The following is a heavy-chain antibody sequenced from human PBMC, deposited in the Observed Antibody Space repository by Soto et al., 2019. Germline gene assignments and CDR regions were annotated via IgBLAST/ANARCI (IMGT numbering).Heavy chain of an antibody. CDR2: MNPNSGNT. D-gene: IGHD6-6*01. Sequence: ASVKVSCKASGGTFSSYAINWVRQATGQGLEWMGWMNPNSGNTGYAQKFQGRVTMTRNTSISTAYMELSSLRSEDTAVYYCARGIAARHYYYYGMDVWGQGTTVTVSS. CDR3: ARGIAARHYYYYGMDV. J-gene: IGHJ6*02. CDR1: GGTFSSYA. V-gene: IGHV1-8*02.